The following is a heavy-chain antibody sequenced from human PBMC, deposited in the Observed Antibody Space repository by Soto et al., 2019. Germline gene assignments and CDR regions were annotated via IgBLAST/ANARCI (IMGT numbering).Heavy chain of an antibody. CDR3: AGGFWSGSPYGMDV. J-gene: IGHJ6*02. CDR1: GFTFSSYS. D-gene: IGHD3-3*01. CDR2: ISSSSSYI. Sequence: VGSLRLSCAASGFTFSSYSMNWVRQAPGKGLEWVSSISSSSSYIYYADSVKGRFTISRDNAKNSLYLQMNSLRAEDTAVYYCAGGFWSGSPYGMDVWGQGTTVTVSS. V-gene: IGHV3-21*01.